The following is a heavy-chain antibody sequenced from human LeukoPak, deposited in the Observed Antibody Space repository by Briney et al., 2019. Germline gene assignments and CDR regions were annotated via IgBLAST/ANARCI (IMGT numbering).Heavy chain of an antibody. Sequence: SETLSLTCAVYGGSFSGYYWSWIRQPPGKGLEWIGEINHSGSTNYNPSLKSRVTISVDTSKNQFSLKLSSVTAADTAVYYCAREHYDYVWGLRGAFDIWGQGTMVTVSS. CDR1: GGSFSGYY. D-gene: IGHD3-16*01. V-gene: IGHV4-34*01. CDR2: INHSGST. J-gene: IGHJ3*02. CDR3: AREHYDYVWGLRGAFDI.